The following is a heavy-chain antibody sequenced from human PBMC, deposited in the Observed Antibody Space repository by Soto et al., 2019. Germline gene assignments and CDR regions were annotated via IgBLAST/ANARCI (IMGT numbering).Heavy chain of an antibody. CDR3: ARDQKSDYYGSGSYVAFDI. CDR2: ISGGGADT. CDR1: GFTFSSYA. D-gene: IGHD3-10*01. J-gene: IGHJ3*02. V-gene: IGHV3-23*01. Sequence: GGSLRLSCATSGFTFSSYAMGWVRQAPGKGLEWISTISGGGADTYYADSVKGRFTISRDNSKNTLYLQMNSLRAEDTAVFYCARDQKSDYYGSGSYVAFDIWGQGTMVTVSS.